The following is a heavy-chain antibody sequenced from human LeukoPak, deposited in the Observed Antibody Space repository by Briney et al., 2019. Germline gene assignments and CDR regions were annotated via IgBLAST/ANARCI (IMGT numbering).Heavy chain of an antibody. CDR1: GGSVSSGSYY. CDR2: IYYSGST. CDR3: AMWAGIAEAGFEGPFDY. Sequence: PSETLSLTCTVSGGSVSSGSYYWSWIRQPPGKGLEWIGYIYYSGSTNYNPSLKSRVTISVDTSKNQFSLKLSSVTAADTAVYYCAMWAGIAEAGFEGPFDYWGQGTLVTVSS. V-gene: IGHV4-61*01. J-gene: IGHJ4*02. D-gene: IGHD6-19*01.